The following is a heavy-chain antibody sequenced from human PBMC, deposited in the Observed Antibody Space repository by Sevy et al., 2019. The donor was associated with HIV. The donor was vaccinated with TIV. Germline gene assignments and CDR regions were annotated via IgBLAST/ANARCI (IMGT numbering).Heavy chain of an antibody. D-gene: IGHD3-22*01. Sequence: ASVKVSCKTFGGDFNNNAITWVRQAPGQGLEWMGGIIPVSGAANYAQKFQGRVTITADESTSTAYMELSSLRSEDTAVYYCARGVAEYYYDSSGYYTFDYWGQGTLVTVSS. CDR2: IIPVSGAA. CDR3: ARGVAEYYYDSSGYYTFDY. J-gene: IGHJ4*02. CDR1: GGDFNNNA. V-gene: IGHV1-69*13.